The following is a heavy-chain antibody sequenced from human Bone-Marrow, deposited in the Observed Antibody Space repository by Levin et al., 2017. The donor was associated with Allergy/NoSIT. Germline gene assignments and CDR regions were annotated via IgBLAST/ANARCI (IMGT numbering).Heavy chain of an antibody. Sequence: SVKVSCKASGGTFSSYAISWVRQAPGQGLEWMGGIIPIFGTANYAQKFQGRVTITADESTSTAYMELSSLRSEDTAVYYCARWGGSMVRGVNILTPSYYYYYGMDVWGQGTTVTVSS. J-gene: IGHJ6*02. V-gene: IGHV1-69*13. CDR3: ARWGGSMVRGVNILTPSYYYYYGMDV. CDR1: GGTFSSYA. CDR2: IIPIFGTA. D-gene: IGHD3-10*01.